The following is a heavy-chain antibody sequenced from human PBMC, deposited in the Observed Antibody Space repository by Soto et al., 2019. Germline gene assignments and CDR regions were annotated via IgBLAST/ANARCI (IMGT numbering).Heavy chain of an antibody. CDR3: AFAGSGSYSNVPDAFDI. V-gene: IGHV3-21*01. Sequence: EVQLVESGGGLVKPGGSLRLSCAASGFTFSSYSMNWVRQAPGKGLEWVSSISSSSSYIYYADSVKGRFTISRDNAKNSLYLQMNGLRAEDTAVYYCAFAGSGSYSNVPDAFDIWVQGTMVTVSS. J-gene: IGHJ3*02. CDR1: GFTFSSYS. D-gene: IGHD3-10*01. CDR2: ISSSSSYI.